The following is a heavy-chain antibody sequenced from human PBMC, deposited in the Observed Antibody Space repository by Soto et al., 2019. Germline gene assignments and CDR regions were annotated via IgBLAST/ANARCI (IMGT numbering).Heavy chain of an antibody. Sequence: QITLKESGPTLVKPTQTLTLTCTFSGFSLTSGVVGVGWIRQPPGEALEWLALIYWNDEQYYNPSLRNRLTITMDTSKNQVVLTMPNIDPVDTATYYCAHRLPGPSGYDVWGQGTTVTVSS. D-gene: IGHD6-13*01. CDR3: AHRLPGPSGYDV. CDR2: IYWNDEQ. V-gene: IGHV2-5*01. CDR1: GFSLTSGVVG. J-gene: IGHJ6*02.